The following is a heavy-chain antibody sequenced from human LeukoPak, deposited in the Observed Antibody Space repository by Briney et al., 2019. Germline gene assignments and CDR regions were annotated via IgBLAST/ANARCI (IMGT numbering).Heavy chain of an antibody. CDR3: ARDRHDYDILTGYYNLDAFDI. CDR2: ISAYNGKT. Sequence: ASVKVSCKASLYTLTSYGISWVRQAPGQGGEWMGWISAYNGKTNYAQKLQGRVTMTTDTSTSTAYMELRSLRSDDTAVYYCARDRHDYDILTGYYNLDAFDIWGQGTMVTVSS. J-gene: IGHJ3*02. D-gene: IGHD3-9*01. CDR1: LYTLTSYG. V-gene: IGHV1-18*04.